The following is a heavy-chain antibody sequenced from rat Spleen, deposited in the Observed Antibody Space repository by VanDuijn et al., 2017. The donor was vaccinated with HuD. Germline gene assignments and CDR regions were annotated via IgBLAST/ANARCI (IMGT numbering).Heavy chain of an antibody. Sequence: EVQLVESGGGLVQPGRSLKLSCAASGFTFSDYYMAWVRQAPTKGLEWVASISPSGGSTYYRDSVKGRFTISRDNAKSSLYLQMDSLRSEDTATYYCATRTTYFDYWGQGVMVTVSS. CDR3: ATRTTYFDY. CDR2: ISPSGGST. D-gene: IGHD1-10*01. CDR1: GFTFSDYY. V-gene: IGHV5-20*01. J-gene: IGHJ2*01.